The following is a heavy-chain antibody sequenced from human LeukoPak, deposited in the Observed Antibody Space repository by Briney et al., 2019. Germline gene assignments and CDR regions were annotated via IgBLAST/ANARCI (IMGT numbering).Heavy chain of an antibody. D-gene: IGHD4-23*01. Sequence: GGSLRLSCAASGFTFSSSAMSWVRQAPGKGLEWVSSISGSGGSPYYADSVKGRFTISRDNSKNTLYLQMNSLRAEDTAVYYCARAWNDYGGNPTVGDAFDIWGQGNNGHRLF. CDR1: GFTFSSSA. CDR3: ARAWNDYGGNPTVGDAFDI. J-gene: IGHJ3*02. V-gene: IGHV3-23*01. CDR2: ISGSGGSP.